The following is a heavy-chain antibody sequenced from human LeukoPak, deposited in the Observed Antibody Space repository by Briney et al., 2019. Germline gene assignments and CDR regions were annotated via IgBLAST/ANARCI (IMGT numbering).Heavy chain of an antibody. V-gene: IGHV3-30*18. J-gene: IGHJ4*02. D-gene: IGHD3-10*01. CDR1: GFTFSRYG. CDR2: ISYDGSNK. CDR3: AKDRDGLLWFGELSGY. Sequence: PGGSLRLSCAASGFTFSRYGIHWVRQAPGKGLEWVAAISYDGSNKYYAESVKGRFTISRDNSKNTLYLQMNSLRAEDTAVYYCAKDRDGLLWFGELSGYWGQGTLVTVSS.